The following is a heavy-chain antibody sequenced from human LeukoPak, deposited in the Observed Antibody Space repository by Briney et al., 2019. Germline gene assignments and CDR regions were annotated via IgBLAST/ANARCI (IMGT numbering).Heavy chain of an antibody. J-gene: IGHJ4*02. CDR2: IYHSGST. CDR1: GYSISSGYD. CDR3: ARDRGIAVAYADY. V-gene: IGHV4-38-2*02. D-gene: IGHD6-19*01. Sequence: WETLSLTCTVSGYSISSGYDWGWIRQPPGKGLEWIGSIYHSGSTYYNPSLKSRVTISVDTSKNQFSLKLSSVTAADTAVYYCARDRGIAVAYADYWGQGTLVTVSS.